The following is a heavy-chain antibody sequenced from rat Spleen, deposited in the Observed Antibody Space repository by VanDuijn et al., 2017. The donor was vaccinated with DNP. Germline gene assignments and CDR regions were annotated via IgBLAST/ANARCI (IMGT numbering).Heavy chain of an antibody. D-gene: IGHD1-6*01. CDR1: GFTFSDYG. J-gene: IGHJ2*01. Sequence: EVQLVESGGGLVQPGRSMKLSCAASGFTFSDYGMAWVLQAPTKGLEWVASISYDGGSTYYRDSVKGRFTISRDNAKSTLYLQMESLRSEDTATYYCAKDSMYTTDSRPYYFDYWGQGVMVTVSS. CDR2: ISYDGGST. V-gene: IGHV5-20*01. CDR3: AKDSMYTTDSRPYYFDY.